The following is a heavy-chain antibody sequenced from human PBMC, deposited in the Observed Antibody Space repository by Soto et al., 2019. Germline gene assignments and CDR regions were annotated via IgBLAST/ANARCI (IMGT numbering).Heavy chain of an antibody. CDR2: ISYDGSDK. J-gene: IGHJ4*02. V-gene: IGHV3-30*03. D-gene: IGHD3-10*01. CDR3: VGGQYYFDY. CDR1: GFPFTSYG. Sequence: QVPLVESGGGVVQPGRSLRLSCAASGFPFTSYGMHWVREGPDKGLEWVAIISYDGSDKYYADSVKGRFTISRDNSKNTLYLQMNSLRPEDTALYYCVGGQYYFDYPGQGTLVIVSS.